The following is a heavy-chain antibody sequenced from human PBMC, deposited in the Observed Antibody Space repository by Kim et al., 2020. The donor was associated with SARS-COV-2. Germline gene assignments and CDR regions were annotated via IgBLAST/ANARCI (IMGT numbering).Heavy chain of an antibody. CDR3: AREYSSGWYGY. J-gene: IGHJ4*02. Sequence: GGSLRLSCAASGFTFSSYGMHWVRQAPGKGLEWVAVISYDGSNKYYADSVKGRFTISRDNSKNTLYLQMNSLRAEDTAVYYCAREYSSGWYGYWGQGTLVTVSS. V-gene: IGHV3-33*05. CDR1: GFTFSSYG. CDR2: ISYDGSNK. D-gene: IGHD6-19*01.